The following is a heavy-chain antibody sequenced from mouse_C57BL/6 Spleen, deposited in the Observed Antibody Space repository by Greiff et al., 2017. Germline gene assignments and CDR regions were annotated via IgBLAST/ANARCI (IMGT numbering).Heavy chain of an antibody. J-gene: IGHJ1*03. V-gene: IGHV1-82*01. CDR3: ARGDYYGSSWYFDV. CDR2: IYPGDGDT. Sequence: QVQLQQSGPELVKPGASVKISCKASGYAFSSSWMNWVKQRPGKGLEWIGRIYPGDGDTNYNGKFKGKATLTAYKSSSTAYMQLSSLTSEDSAVYFCARGDYYGSSWYFDVWGTGTTVTVSS. CDR1: GYAFSSSW. D-gene: IGHD1-1*01.